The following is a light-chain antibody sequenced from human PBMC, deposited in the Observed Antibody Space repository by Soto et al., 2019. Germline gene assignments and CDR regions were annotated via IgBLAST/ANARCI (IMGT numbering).Light chain of an antibody. V-gene: IGLV2-14*03. J-gene: IGLJ2*01. CDR2: EVN. CDR1: TSDVGGYNF. Sequence: QSALTQPASVSGSPGQSITIPCTGTTSDVGGYNFVSWYQQHPGKAPKLIIYEVNHRPSGVSNRFSGSKSGNTASLTISGLQAEDEADYYCSAFTSRSTLVLFGGGTKVTVL. CDR3: SAFTSRSTLVL.